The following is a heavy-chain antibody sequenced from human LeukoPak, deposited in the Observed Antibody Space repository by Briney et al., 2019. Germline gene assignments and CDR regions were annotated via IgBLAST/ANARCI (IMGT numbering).Heavy chain of an antibody. CDR1: GFTFSSYA. CDR2: ISYDGSNK. CDR3: ARDQSGSYSYFDY. V-gene: IGHV3-30*04. D-gene: IGHD1-26*01. Sequence: GGSLRLSCAASGFTFSSYAMHWVRQAPGKGLEGVAVISYDGSNKYYADSVKGRFTISRDNSKNTLYLQMNSLRAEDTAVYYCARDQSGSYSYFDYWGQGTLVTVSS. J-gene: IGHJ4*02.